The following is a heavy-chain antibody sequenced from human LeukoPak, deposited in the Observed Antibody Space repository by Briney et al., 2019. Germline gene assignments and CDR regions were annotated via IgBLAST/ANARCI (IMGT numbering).Heavy chain of an antibody. CDR1: RDTVSSNSTT. Sequence: SQTLSLTCAISRDTVSSNSTTWNGIRQSPSRGLEWLGRTYYTSKWYSDYAVSVKSRITINPDTSKNQFSLQLNSVTPEDTAVYYCARIGHPWGIEDAFDIWGQGTTVTVSS. D-gene: IGHD3-16*01. CDR2: TYYTSKWYS. V-gene: IGHV6-1*01. J-gene: IGHJ3*02. CDR3: ARIGHPWGIEDAFDI.